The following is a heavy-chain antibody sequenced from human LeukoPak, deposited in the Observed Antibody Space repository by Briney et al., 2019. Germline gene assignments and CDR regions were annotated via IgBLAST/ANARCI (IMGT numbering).Heavy chain of an antibody. D-gene: IGHD3-16*01. CDR1: GGSISSYY. Sequence: SETLSLTCTVSGGSISSYYWSWIRQPPGKRLEWGGYIYYSGGTNYNPSLKSRVTISVDTSKNQFSLKLSSVITADTAVYFCARTAGSYDYYYYMDFWGKGTTVTVSS. CDR3: ARTAGSYDYYYYMDF. J-gene: IGHJ6*03. CDR2: IYYSGGT. V-gene: IGHV4-59*01.